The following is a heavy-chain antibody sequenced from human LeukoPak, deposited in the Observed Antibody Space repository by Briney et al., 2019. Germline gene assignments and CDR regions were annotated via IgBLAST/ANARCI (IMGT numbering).Heavy chain of an antibody. CDR3: AKRGRDGYNYGAFDI. D-gene: IGHD5-24*01. CDR1: GFTFSSYW. J-gene: IGHJ3*02. Sequence: GGSLRLSCAASGFTFSSYWMSWVRQAPGKGLEWVANIKQDGSEKYYVDSVKGRFTISRDNSKNTLYLQMNSLRAEDTAVYYCAKRGRDGYNYGAFDIWGQGTMVTVPS. CDR2: IKQDGSEK. V-gene: IGHV3-7*01.